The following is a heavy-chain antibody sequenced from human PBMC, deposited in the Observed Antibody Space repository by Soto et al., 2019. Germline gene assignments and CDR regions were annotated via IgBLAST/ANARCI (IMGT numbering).Heavy chain of an antibody. CDR1: GYSFTSYW. D-gene: IGHD2-15*01. V-gene: IGHV5-51*01. CDR2: IYPGDSDT. CDR3: ALLRLVVADYDAFDF. Sequence: GEALKISCKGSGYSFTSYWIGWVRQMPGKGLEWMGIIYPGDSDTRYSPSFQGQVTISADKSISTAYLQWSSLRASDTAMYYCALLRLVVADYDAFDFWGQGTMVTVSS. J-gene: IGHJ3*01.